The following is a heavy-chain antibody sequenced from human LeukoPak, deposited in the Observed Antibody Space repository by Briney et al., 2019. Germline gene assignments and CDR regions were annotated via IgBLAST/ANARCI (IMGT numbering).Heavy chain of an antibody. Sequence: PGGSLRLSCAASGFTFSSYSMNWVRQAPGKGLEWVSSISSSSSYIYYADSVKGRFTISRDNAKNSLYLQMNSLRAEDTALYYCAKGRDYDILRALDYWGQGTLVTVSS. D-gene: IGHD3-9*01. CDR2: ISSSSSYI. CDR1: GFTFSSYS. J-gene: IGHJ4*02. V-gene: IGHV3-21*04. CDR3: AKGRDYDILRALDY.